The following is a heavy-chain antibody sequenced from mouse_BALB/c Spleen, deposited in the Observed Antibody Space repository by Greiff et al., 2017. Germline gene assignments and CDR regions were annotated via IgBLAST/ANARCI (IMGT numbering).Heavy chain of an antibody. V-gene: IGHV1-63*02. Sequence: VQRVESGAELVRPGTSVKISCKASGYTFTNYWLGWVKQRPGHGLEWIGDIYPGGGYTNYNEKFKGKATLTADTSSSTAYMQLSSLTSEDSAVYFCARGSSGYEYAMDYWGQGTSVTVSS. CDR2: IYPGGGYT. CDR3: ARGSSGYEYAMDY. D-gene: IGHD3-2*02. J-gene: IGHJ4*01. CDR1: GYTFTNYW.